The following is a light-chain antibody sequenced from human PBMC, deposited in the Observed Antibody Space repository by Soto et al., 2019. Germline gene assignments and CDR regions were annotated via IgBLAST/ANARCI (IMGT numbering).Light chain of an antibody. V-gene: IGKV1-17*01. CDR2: AAS. J-gene: IGKJ1*01. Sequence: DIHMTHFPCSLSASVGDRVTITCRASQGIRNDFAWYQQKPGKAPKRMIYAASSLQSGVPSRFSGSGSGTEFTLAISSRQPEDVATFYCLKHSTYPLTFGQGTKVEIK. CDR3: LKHSTYPLT. CDR1: QGIRND.